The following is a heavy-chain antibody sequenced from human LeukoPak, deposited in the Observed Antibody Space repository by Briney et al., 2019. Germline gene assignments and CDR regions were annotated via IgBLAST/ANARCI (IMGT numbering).Heavy chain of an antibody. V-gene: IGHV3-23*01. J-gene: IGHJ4*02. CDR2: ISGSGGGT. CDR1: GFTFSSYA. D-gene: IGHD3-3*01. Sequence: GGSLRLSCAASGFTFSSYAMSWARQAPGKGLEWVSAISGSGGGTYYADSVKGRFTISRDNSKNTLYLQMNSLRAEDTAVYYCAKGSEYYDFWSGYSPTSPFDYWGQGTLVTVSS. CDR3: AKGSEYYDFWSGYSPTSPFDY.